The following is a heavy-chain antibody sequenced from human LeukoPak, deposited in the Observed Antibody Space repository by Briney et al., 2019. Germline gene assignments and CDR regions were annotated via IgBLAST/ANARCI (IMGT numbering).Heavy chain of an antibody. D-gene: IGHD1-1*01. CDR1: GFTFSSYS. Sequence: GGSLRLSCAASGFTFSSYSMSWVRQAPGKGLEWVSAISGSGGSTYYADSVKGRFTISRDNSKNTLYLQMNSLRAEDTAVYYCAKVGNYYYYYMDVWGKGTTVTISS. CDR2: ISGSGGST. J-gene: IGHJ6*03. CDR3: AKVGNYYYYYMDV. V-gene: IGHV3-23*01.